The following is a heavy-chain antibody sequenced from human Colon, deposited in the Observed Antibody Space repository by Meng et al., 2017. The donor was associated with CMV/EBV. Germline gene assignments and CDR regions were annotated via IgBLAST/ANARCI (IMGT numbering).Heavy chain of an antibody. CDR1: GFTFSHYE. CDR3: ARCRRTLLSGVPGKYFYSYHMDV. J-gene: IGHJ6*02. V-gene: IGHV3-48*03. Sequence: GGSLRLSCVVSGFTFSHYEMNWVRQAPGKGLEWVSHINASGGDIYYADSARGRFIISRDNAKNSLFLQMNSLRAEDTAVYYCARCRRTLLSGVPGKYFYSYHMDVWGQGTTVTVSS. CDR2: INASGGDI. D-gene: IGHD3-10*01.